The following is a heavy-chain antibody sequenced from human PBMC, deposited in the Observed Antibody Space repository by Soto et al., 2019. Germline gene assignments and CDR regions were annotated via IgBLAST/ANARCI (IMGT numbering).Heavy chain of an antibody. CDR1: GFTFSSYW. CDR3: ARGSVRGSRWYNWFDP. CDR2: IKQDGSEK. Sequence: GGSLRLSCAASGFTFSSYWMSWVRQAPGKGLEWVANIKQDGSEKYYVDSVKGRFTISRDNAKNSLYLQMNSLRAEDTDVYYCARGSVRGSRWYNWFDPWGQGTLVTVSS. V-gene: IGHV3-7*01. D-gene: IGHD6-13*01. J-gene: IGHJ5*02.